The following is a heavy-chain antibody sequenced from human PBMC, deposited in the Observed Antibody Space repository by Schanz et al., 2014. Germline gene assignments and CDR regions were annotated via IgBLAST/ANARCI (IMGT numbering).Heavy chain of an antibody. V-gene: IGHV3-23*04. CDR2: FDAHDGRA. CDR3: AKNQYDDVDLSSFYFDF. Sequence: EVQLVESGGGLVQPGGSLRLSCEASGFSFGNYGMSWVRQAPGKGLEWVSGFDAHDGRAYYADSAKGRFTISRDSSKNTLYLQMNSLRPEDTAIYYCAKNQYDDVDLSSFYFDFWGQGTLVTVSS. CDR1: GFSFGNYG. J-gene: IGHJ4*02. D-gene: IGHD3-10*02.